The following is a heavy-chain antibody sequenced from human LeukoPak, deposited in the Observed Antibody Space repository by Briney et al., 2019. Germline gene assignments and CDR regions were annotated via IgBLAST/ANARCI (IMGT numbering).Heavy chain of an antibody. Sequence: PSETLSLTCTVSGGSISSYYWSWIRQPPGNGLEWIGYIYYSGSTNYNPSLKSRVTISVDTSKNQFSLKLSSVTAADTAVYYCARLGLYYYQGMDVWGQGTTVTVSS. CDR2: IYYSGST. CDR3: ARLGLYYYQGMDV. V-gene: IGHV4-59*08. CDR1: GGSISSYY. J-gene: IGHJ6*02. D-gene: IGHD3-16*01.